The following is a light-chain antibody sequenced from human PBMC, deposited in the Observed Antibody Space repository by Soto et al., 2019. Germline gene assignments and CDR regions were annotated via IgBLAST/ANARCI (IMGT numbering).Light chain of an antibody. CDR1: QSISSW. J-gene: IGKJ1*01. CDR2: AAS. Sequence: DIQMTQSPSTLSASVGDRVTITCRASQSISSWLAWYQKKPGKAPTLLIYAASNLQSGVPSRFRGSRSGTEFILTVSSLQPEDFATYYCLQDHDDSWTFGQGTKVDIK. CDR3: LQDHDDSWT. V-gene: IGKV1-5*01.